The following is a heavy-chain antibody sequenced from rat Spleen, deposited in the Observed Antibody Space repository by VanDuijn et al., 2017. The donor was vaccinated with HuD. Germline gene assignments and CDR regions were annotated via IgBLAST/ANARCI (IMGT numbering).Heavy chain of an antibody. CDR2: ISYGDSSGHSST. J-gene: IGHJ2*01. D-gene: IGHD5-1*01. V-gene: IGHV5-7*01. Sequence: EVKLVESGGGLVQPGRSLKLSCAASGFNFYDYWMGWVRQAPTKGLEWVATISYGDSSGHSSTYYRDSVKGRFTISRDNAKNTVDMQLSSLRSEDTAMYYCARTKLGPFDYWGQGVMVTVSS. CDR1: GFNFYDYW. CDR3: ARTKLGPFDY.